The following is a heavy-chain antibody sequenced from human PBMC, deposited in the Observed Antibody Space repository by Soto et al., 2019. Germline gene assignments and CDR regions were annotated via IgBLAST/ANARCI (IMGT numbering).Heavy chain of an antibody. J-gene: IGHJ4*02. Sequence: SETLSLTCAVYGGSFSGYYWTWIRQPPGTGLEWIGEINHSGSTNYNPSLKSRVTISVDTSKNQFSLKMTSLPPGDRVVYYWGGEKIPGLLDSGGQGPLVTVS. CDR3: GGEKIPGLLDS. CDR2: INHSGST. V-gene: IGHV4-34*01. CDR1: GGSFSGYY. D-gene: IGHD2-21*01.